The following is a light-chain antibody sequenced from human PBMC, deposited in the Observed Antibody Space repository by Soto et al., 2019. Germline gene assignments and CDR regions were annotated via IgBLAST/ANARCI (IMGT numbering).Light chain of an antibody. CDR3: QESHST. Sequence: DAQMTQSPSSLSASVGDSVTITCLESQSIGTDLDWHQNKPGKAPALLIYAASSLQSGVPSRFSGSGSGTDFTLTISSLQPEDFATYYCQESHSTFGQGTKLEIK. CDR1: QSIGTD. J-gene: IGKJ2*01. CDR2: AAS. V-gene: IGKV1-39*01.